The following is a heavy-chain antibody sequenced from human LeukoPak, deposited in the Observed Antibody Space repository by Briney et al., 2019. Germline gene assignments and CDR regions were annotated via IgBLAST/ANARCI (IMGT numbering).Heavy chain of an antibody. CDR1: GYSFTSYY. V-gene: IGHV1-46*01. J-gene: IGHJ5*02. Sequence: ASVKVSCKASGYSFTSYYMHWVRQAPGQVLEWMGIINPSGGSTSYAQKFQGRVTMTRDTSTSTVYMEVSSLRSEDTAVYYCARDREYFDSSGYSANNWFDPWGQGTLVTVSS. CDR3: ARDREYFDSSGYSANNWFDP. D-gene: IGHD3-22*01. CDR2: INPSGGST.